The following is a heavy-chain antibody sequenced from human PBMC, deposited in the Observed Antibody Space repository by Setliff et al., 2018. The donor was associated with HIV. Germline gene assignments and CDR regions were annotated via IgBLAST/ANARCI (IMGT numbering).Heavy chain of an antibody. D-gene: IGHD3-22*01. J-gene: IGHJ3*02. CDR2: IFYGGRT. V-gene: IGHV4-38-2*01. CDR1: GYSISSGFS. CDR3: ARGCGGTYYSDSSGYYYKVDAFDI. Sequence: SETLSLTCAVSGYSISSGFSWGWVRQSPGRGLEWIGSIFYGGRTYYNPSLRSRLTMSVDTSKIQSSLELRSLTAADTAVYYCARGCGGTYYSDSSGYYYKVDAFDIWGQGTVVTVSS.